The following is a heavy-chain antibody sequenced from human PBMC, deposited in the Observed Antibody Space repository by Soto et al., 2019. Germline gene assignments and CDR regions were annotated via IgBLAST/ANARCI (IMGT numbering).Heavy chain of an antibody. V-gene: IGHV3-33*01. J-gene: IGHJ4*02. Sequence: QVQLVESGGGVVQPGRCLRLSCAASGFPFSPYGMHWVRQAPGKGLEWVALIYFDGSNKYYSDSVKGRFTISRDNSNNTLYLQMNSLRAEDTATYYCVRDIWDTSGWYFDYWGQGALVTVSS. D-gene: IGHD6-19*01. CDR3: VRDIWDTSGWYFDY. CDR2: IYFDGSNK. CDR1: GFPFSPYG.